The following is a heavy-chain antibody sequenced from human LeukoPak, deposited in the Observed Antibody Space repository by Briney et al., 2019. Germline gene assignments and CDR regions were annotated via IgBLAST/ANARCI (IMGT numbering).Heavy chain of an antibody. CDR3: TRRAPAGTETSFDY. J-gene: IGHJ4*02. CDR2: IRSKGYGATT. CDR1: GFSFGDFA. V-gene: IGHV3-49*04. D-gene: IGHD6-13*01. Sequence: PGRSLRLSCTASGFSFGDFAVSWVRQAPGKGLEWVGFIRSKGYGATTENAASVKGRFTISRDDSKSIAYLKLNSLKTEDTAVYYCTRRAPAGTETSFDYWGQGTLVTVSP.